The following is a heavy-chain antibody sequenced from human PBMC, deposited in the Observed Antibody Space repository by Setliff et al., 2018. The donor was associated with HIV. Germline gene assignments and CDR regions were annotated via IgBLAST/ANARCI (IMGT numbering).Heavy chain of an antibody. CDR3: AREGVPRYDSSYYMDF. J-gene: IGHJ6*03. Sequence: SETLSLTCAVYGGSFSDYSWSWIRQPPGKGLEWSGEISYSGSTTYNTSLNSRVSISLDSAKNQFSLRLTSVTAADTAVYYCAREGVPRYDSSYYMDFWGKGTTVTVSS. D-gene: IGHD3-22*01. V-gene: IGHV4-34*01. CDR2: ISYSGST. CDR1: GGSFSDYS.